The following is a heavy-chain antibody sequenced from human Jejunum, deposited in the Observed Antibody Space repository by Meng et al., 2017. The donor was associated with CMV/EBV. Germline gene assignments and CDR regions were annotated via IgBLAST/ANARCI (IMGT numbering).Heavy chain of an antibody. D-gene: IGHD3-10*01. CDR2: INPKDGDT. Sequence: YYMHWVRQDPGQGLEWMAWINPKDGDTHYAQKFQDRVTLTSDPSINTAYMELSSLTSGDTALYYCARDWRGPTFTFQRGVMNWLDPWGQGTLVTVSS. CDR1: YY. CDR3: ARDWRGPTFTFQRGVMNWLDP. V-gene: IGHV1-2*02. J-gene: IGHJ5*02.